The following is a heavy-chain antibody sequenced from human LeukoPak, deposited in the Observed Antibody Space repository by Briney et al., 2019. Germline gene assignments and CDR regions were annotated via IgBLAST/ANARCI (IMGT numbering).Heavy chain of an antibody. J-gene: IGHJ4*02. V-gene: IGHV3-7*01. CDR3: ARDSFETDIDY. CDR1: GFTFSSYW. CDR2: IKEDGSEK. Sequence: PGGSLRLSCAVSGFTFSSYWMSWVRQAPGKGLEWVGNIKEDGSEKYYVDSVKGRFTISSDNAKNSLYLQMNSLRAEDTAVYYCARDSFETDIDYWGQGTLVTVSS. D-gene: IGHD1-14*01.